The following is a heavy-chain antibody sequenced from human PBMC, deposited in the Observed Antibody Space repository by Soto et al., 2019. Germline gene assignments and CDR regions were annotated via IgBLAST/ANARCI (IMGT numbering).Heavy chain of an antibody. D-gene: IGHD1-1*01. Sequence: SETLSLTCTVSGGSISSSSYYWGWIRQPPGKGLEWIGSIYYSGSTYYNPSLKSRVTISVDTSKNQFSLKLSSVTAADTAVYYCARSPAGSNYYYYYMDVWGKGTTVTVSS. CDR1: GGSISSSSYY. J-gene: IGHJ6*03. CDR3: ARSPAGSNYYYYYMDV. V-gene: IGHV4-39*01. CDR2: IYYSGST.